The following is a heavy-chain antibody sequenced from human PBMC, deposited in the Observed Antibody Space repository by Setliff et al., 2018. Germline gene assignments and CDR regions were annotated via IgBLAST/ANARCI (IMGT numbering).Heavy chain of an antibody. V-gene: IGHV3-11*04. Sequence: GGSLRLSCAASGFTFSDYYMSWIRQAPGKGLEWVSYISSSGSTIYYADSVKGRFTISRDNAENTLYLQMNSLRPDDTALYYCAKDGGRGDYVWGSRNDAFDIWGQGTMVTVSS. CDR1: GFTFSDYY. D-gene: IGHD3-16*01. CDR3: AKDGGRGDYVWGSRNDAFDI. CDR2: ISSSGSTI. J-gene: IGHJ3*02.